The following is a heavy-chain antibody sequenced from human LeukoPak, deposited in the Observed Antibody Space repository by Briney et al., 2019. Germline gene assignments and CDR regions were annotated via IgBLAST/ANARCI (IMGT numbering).Heavy chain of an antibody. D-gene: IGHD2-2*01. CDR1: GVSIFSSY. V-gene: IGHV4-59*12. Sequence: SETLSLTCTVSGVSIFSSYWNWVRQPPGKGLEWIGYVHYSGSTNYNPSLKSRVTISVDTSKNQFSLKLSSVTAADTAVYYCARVNDIVVVPAVNYFDYWGQGTLVTVSS. J-gene: IGHJ4*02. CDR3: ARVNDIVVVPAVNYFDY. CDR2: VHYSGST.